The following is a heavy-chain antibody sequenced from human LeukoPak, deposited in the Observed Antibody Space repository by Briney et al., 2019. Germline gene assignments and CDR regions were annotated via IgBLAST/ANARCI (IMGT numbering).Heavy chain of an antibody. D-gene: IGHD4-17*01. CDR1: GGSFSGYY. V-gene: IGHV4-34*01. CDR2: INHSGST. CDR3: ARGNLDGDTSGPREYYFDY. Sequence: SETLSLTCAVYGGSFSGYYWSWIRQPPGKGLEWIGEINHSGSTNYNPSLKSRVTISVDTSKNQFSLKLSSVTAADTAVYYCARGNLDGDTSGPREYYFDYWGQGTLVTVSS. J-gene: IGHJ4*02.